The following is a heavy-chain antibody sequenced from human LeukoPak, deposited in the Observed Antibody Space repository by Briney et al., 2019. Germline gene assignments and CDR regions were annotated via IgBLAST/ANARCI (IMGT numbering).Heavy chain of an antibody. CDR1: GGSISSVNW. CDR2: IYHSGST. D-gene: IGHD6-13*01. V-gene: IGHV4-4*02. CDR3: ARDHSSSSEDY. J-gene: IGHJ4*02. Sequence: PSETLSLTCAVSGGSISSVNWWTWVRQPPGKGLEWIGEIYHSGSTNYNPSLKSRVTIAVDKSKNQFSLKLSSVTAADTAVYYCARDHSSSSEDYWGQGTLVTVSS.